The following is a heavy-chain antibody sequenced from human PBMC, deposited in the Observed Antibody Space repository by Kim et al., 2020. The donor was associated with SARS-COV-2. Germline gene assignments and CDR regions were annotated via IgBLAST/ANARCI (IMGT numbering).Heavy chain of an antibody. V-gene: IGHV3-73*01. CDR2: IRSKDNNHAT. CDR3: CRGPPYTNSYWYALEI. D-gene: IGHD1-26*01. J-gene: IGHJ3*02. CDR1: GFTFSDSA. Sequence: GGSLRLSCAASGFTFSDSAIHWVRQAAGKGLEWVGRIRSKDNNHATVYAESMKGRIAISRDDSDNTAYLQMNSLKTEDTGVYYCCRGPPYTNSYWYALEIWGQGEMVTASP.